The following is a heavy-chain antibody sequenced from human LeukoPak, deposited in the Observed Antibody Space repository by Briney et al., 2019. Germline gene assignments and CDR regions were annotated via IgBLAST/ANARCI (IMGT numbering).Heavy chain of an antibody. CDR1: GYTLTELS. V-gene: IGHV1-18*01. Sequence: GASVKVSCKVSGYTLTELSMHWVRQAPGKGLEWMGWISAYNGNTNYAQKLQGRVTMTTDTSTSTAYMELRSLRSDDTAVYYCAREKGYPSYYYYYGMDVWGQGTTVTVSS. D-gene: IGHD5-18*01. CDR2: ISAYNGNT. CDR3: AREKGYPSYYYYYGMDV. J-gene: IGHJ6*02.